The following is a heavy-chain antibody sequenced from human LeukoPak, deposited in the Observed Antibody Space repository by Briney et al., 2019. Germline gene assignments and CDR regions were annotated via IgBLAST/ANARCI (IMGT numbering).Heavy chain of an antibody. V-gene: IGHV1-46*01. D-gene: IGHD3-22*01. CDR2: INPTGGST. CDR1: GYIFTSYY. Sequence: ASVKVSCKASGYIFTSYYMHWLRQAPGQGLEWVGLINPTGGSTTYAQNFQGRVTMTRDTSTTTVYMEVSSLRSEDTAVYYCARAGYDSSGYYNYWGQGTLVTVSS. J-gene: IGHJ4*02. CDR3: ARAGYDSSGYYNY.